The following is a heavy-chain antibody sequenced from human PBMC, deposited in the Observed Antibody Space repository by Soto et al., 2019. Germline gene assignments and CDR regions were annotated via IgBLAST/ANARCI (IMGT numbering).Heavy chain of an antibody. Sequence: QLQLQESGPGLVKPSETLSLTCTVSGGSISSRGYYWGWIRQPPGKGLEWIGTIYYSGSTYYNPPLKSRVTISVDTSKNQFSLKLSSVTAADTAVYYCATSNWFDPGGQGTLVTVSS. V-gene: IGHV4-39*01. CDR2: IYYSGST. CDR1: GGSISSRGYY. J-gene: IGHJ5*02. CDR3: ATSNWFDP.